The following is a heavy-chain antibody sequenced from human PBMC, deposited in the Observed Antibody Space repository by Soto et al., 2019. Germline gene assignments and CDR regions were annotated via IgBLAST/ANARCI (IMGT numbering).Heavy chain of an antibody. J-gene: IGHJ5*02. CDR3: AKDRAAARPVWFDP. D-gene: IGHD6-6*01. CDR2: ISGSGGST. CDR1: GFTFSSYA. Sequence: EVQLLESGGGLVQPGGSLRLSCAASGFTFSSYAMSWVRLAPGNGLEWVSAISGSGGSTYYADSVKGRFTVSRDNSKNTLFLQMNSLRAEDTAVYYCAKDRAAARPVWFDPWGQGTLVTVSS. V-gene: IGHV3-23*01.